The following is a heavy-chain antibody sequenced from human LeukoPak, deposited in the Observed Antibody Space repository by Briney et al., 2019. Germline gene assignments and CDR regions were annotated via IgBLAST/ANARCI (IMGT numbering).Heavy chain of an antibody. CDR3: ARDIAGSGTAMDV. CDR1: GFTFSTYD. CDR2: IGTSGDT. Sequence: PGGSLRLSCAASGFTFSTYDMHWVRQVTGEGLEWVATIGTSGDTYYAGSVRGRFTISREDGKNSLLLQMNSLRAGDTAAYYCARDIAGSGTAMDVWGKGTTVTVSS. V-gene: IGHV3-13*01. D-gene: IGHD2-15*01. J-gene: IGHJ6*03.